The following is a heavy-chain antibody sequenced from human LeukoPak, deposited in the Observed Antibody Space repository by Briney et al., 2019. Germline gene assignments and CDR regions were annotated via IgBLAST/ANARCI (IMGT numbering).Heavy chain of an antibody. Sequence: PGGSLRLSCAASGFTFSSYGMHWVRQAPGKGLEWVAVISYDGSNKYYADSVKGRFTISRDNSKNTLYLQMNSLRAEDTAVYYCAKDGEFYGGYSSDYWGQGTLVTVSS. J-gene: IGHJ4*02. V-gene: IGHV3-30*18. D-gene: IGHD5-12*01. CDR1: GFTFSSYG. CDR3: AKDGEFYGGYSSDY. CDR2: ISYDGSNK.